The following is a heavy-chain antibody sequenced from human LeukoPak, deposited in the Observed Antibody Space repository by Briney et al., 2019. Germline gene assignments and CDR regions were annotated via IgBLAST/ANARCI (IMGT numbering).Heavy chain of an antibody. D-gene: IGHD3-16*01. CDR3: ARVRYRLAETYIDY. CDR1: GYTFTSYY. V-gene: IGHV1-2*02. CDR2: INPNSGDT. J-gene: IGHJ4*02. Sequence: GASVKVSCKASGYTFTSYYMHWVRQAPGQGLEWMGWINPNSGDTNYARKFQGRVTMTRDTSISTAYMELSRLRSDDTAVYYCARVRYRLAETYIDYWGQGTLVTVSS.